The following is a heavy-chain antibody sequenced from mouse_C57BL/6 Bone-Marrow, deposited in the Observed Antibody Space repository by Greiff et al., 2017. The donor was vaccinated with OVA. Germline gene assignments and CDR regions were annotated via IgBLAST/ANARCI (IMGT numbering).Heavy chain of an antibody. J-gene: IGHJ1*03. Sequence: QVQLQQPGAELVKPGASVKMSCKASGYTFTSYWITWVKQRPGQGLEWIGDIYPGSGSTNYNEKFKSKATLTVGTSSSTPYMQLSSLTSEDSAVYYCARSRDYWDFDVGGTGTTATVSS. CDR2: IYPGSGST. CDR1: GYTFTSYW. V-gene: IGHV1-55*01. CDR3: ARSRDYWDFDV.